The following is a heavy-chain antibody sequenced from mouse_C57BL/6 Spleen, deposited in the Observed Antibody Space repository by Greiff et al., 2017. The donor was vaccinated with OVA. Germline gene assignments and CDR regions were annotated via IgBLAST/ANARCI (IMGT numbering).Heavy chain of an antibody. CDR2: IDPSDRET. Sequence: QVQLQQPGAELVRPGSSVKLSCKASGYTFTSYWVPWVKQRPIQGLEWVGNIDPSDRETHYNQKFKDKATLTVDKSSSTAYMQLSSLTSEDSAVYYCARRGALTRYFDYWGQGTTLTVSS. V-gene: IGHV1-52*01. J-gene: IGHJ2*01. CDR3: ARRGALTRYFDY. CDR1: GYTFTSYW. D-gene: IGHD3-1*01.